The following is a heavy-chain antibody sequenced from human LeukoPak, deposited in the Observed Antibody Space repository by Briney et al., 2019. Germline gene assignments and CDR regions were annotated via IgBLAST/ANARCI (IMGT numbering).Heavy chain of an antibody. V-gene: IGHV3-21*01. CDR3: ARIGRDAFDI. CDR2: ISSSSSYI. CDR1: GFTFSSYS. Sequence: GGSLRLSCAASGFTFSSYSRNWVRQAPGKGLEWVSSISSSSSYIYYADSVKGRFTISRDNAKNSLYLQMNSLRAEDTAVYYCARIGRDAFDIWGQETMVTVSS. J-gene: IGHJ3*02.